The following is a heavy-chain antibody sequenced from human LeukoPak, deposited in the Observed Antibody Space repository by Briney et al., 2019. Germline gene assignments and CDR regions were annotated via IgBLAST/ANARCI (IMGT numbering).Heavy chain of an antibody. Sequence: SETLSLTCTVSGGSISSSSYYWGWIRQPPGKGLEWIGSIYYSGSTYYNPSLKSRVTISVDTSKNQFSLKLSSVTAADTAVYYCARDSPEYSYGYYYYMDVWGKGTTVTVSS. J-gene: IGHJ6*03. CDR2: IYYSGST. CDR3: ARDSPEYSYGYYYYMDV. V-gene: IGHV4-39*02. D-gene: IGHD5-18*01. CDR1: GGSISSSSYY.